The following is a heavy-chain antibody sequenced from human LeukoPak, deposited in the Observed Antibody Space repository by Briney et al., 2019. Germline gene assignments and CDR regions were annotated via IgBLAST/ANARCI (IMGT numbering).Heavy chain of an antibody. J-gene: IGHJ4*02. Sequence: GGSLRLSCAASGFSFSSYRMNWVRQAPGKGLEWVSYISSSGSTIYYADSVKGRFTISRDNAKNSLYLQMNSLRAEDTAVYYCARYRGYSYGALLGFDYWGQGTLVTVSS. CDR3: ARYRGYSYGALLGFDY. CDR2: ISSSGSTI. D-gene: IGHD5-18*01. CDR1: GFSFSSYR. V-gene: IGHV3-48*01.